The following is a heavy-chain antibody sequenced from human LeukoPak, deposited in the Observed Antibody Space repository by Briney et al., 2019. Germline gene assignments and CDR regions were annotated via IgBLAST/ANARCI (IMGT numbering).Heavy chain of an antibody. J-gene: IGHJ3*02. CDR2: INHGGST. CDR1: GGSFGGYY. CDR3: ARVPPYSSVDAFDI. D-gene: IGHD6-25*01. V-gene: IGHV4-34*01. Sequence: KASETLSLTCAVYGGSFGGYYWTWIRQPPGKGLEWIGEINHGGSTTYNPSLKSRVTISIDTFKKQFSLELSSVTAADTAVYYCARVPPYSSVDAFDIWGQGTMVTVSS.